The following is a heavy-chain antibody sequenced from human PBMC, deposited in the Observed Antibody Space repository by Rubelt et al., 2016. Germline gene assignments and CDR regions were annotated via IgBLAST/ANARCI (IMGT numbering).Heavy chain of an antibody. D-gene: IGHD1-26*01. CDR3: ARGRMGFHYYYYGMDV. V-gene: IGHV4-39*01. Sequence: QLQLQESGPGLVKPSETLSLTCTVSGGSISSSSYYWGWIRQPPGKGLEWIGSIYYSGSTYSNPSLKVRVAISVARSKTQFARKLSSVTAADTAVYYCARGRMGFHYYYYGMDVWGQGTTVTVSS. J-gene: IGHJ6*02. CDR1: GGSISSSSYY. CDR2: IYYSGST.